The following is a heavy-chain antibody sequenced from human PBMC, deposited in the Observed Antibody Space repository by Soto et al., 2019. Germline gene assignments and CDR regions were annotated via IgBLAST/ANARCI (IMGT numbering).Heavy chain of an antibody. CDR2: ISSSGNTI. Sequence: GWSLRLSCASSVFTFISYEMNWVRQAPGKGLEWVSYISSSGNTIYYADSVKGRFTISRDNAKNSLYLQMSSLRAEDTAVYYCARDVGAAAGHWGQGTLVTVSS. V-gene: IGHV3-48*03. CDR1: VFTFISYE. D-gene: IGHD6-13*01. CDR3: ARDVGAAAGH. J-gene: IGHJ4*02.